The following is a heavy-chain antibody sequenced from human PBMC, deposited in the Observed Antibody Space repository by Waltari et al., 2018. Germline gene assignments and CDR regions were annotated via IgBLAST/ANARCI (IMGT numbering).Heavy chain of an antibody. CDR1: GGSITTDNYY. V-gene: IGHV4-61*02. Sequence: QVQLQESGPGLVKPSQTLSLTCTVSGGSITTDNYYWNWIRQPAEKGLEWIGEIYHSGSTNYNPSLKSRVTISVDKSKNQFSLKLSSVTAADTAVYYCARGDDIVGALSDAFDIWGQGTMVTVSS. CDR2: IYHSGST. CDR3: ARGDDIVGALSDAFDI. J-gene: IGHJ3*02. D-gene: IGHD1-26*01.